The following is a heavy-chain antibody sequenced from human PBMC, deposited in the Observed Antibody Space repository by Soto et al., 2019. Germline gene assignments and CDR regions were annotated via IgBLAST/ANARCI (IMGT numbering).Heavy chain of an antibody. CDR3: AKDLEDYYDSSVDFDY. J-gene: IGHJ4*02. CDR1: VFTFSSYG. V-gene: IGHV3-30*18. D-gene: IGHD3-22*01. Sequence: PVGSLRLSCASSVFTFSSYGMHCVRHAPGKGLEWVAVISYDGSNKYYADSVKGRFTISRDNSKNTLYLQMNSLRAEDTAVYYCAKDLEDYYDSSVDFDYWGQGTLVNVSS. CDR2: ISYDGSNK.